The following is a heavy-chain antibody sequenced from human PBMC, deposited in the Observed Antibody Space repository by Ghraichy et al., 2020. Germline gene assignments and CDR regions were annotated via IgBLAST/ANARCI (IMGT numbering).Heavy chain of an antibody. J-gene: IGHJ4*02. CDR2: IHYSAST. V-gene: IGHV4-39*01. CDR1: GGSISSSSYY. CDR3: ARRKGYYFDY. Sequence: LSLTCTVSGGSISSSSYYWGWIRQPPGKGLEWIGNIHYSASTYYNPSLKSRVTMSVDTSKNQFSLKMSSVTAADTAVYYCARRKGYYFDYWGQGTLVTVSS.